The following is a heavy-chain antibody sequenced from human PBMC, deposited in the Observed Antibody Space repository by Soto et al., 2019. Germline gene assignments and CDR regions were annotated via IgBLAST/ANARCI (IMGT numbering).Heavy chain of an antibody. CDR3: VKDWSGDKCPCMDV. Sequence: EAQLSESGGDSVQPGGSLRLSCGASGFTFSTHAMSWVRRFPGKGLQWASAISGSGDRTYYADSVKGRFTIYRDNSRNMLYLQMNSLSAEDTAIYYCVKDWSGDKCPCMDVWGPGTTVTVSS. V-gene: IGHV3-23*01. D-gene: IGHD3-3*01. CDR1: GFTFSTHA. CDR2: ISGSGDRT. J-gene: IGHJ6*02.